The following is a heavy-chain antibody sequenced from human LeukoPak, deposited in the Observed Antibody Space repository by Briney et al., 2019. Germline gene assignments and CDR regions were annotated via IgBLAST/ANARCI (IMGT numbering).Heavy chain of an antibody. CDR1: GYTVIDLS. V-gene: IGHV1-24*01. CDR2: FGPEDGER. Sequence: ASVKVSCKVSGYTVIDLSIHWVRQAPGEGLEWMAAFGPEDGERFYAQKFQGRVTLTEDTSTDTAYMELSSLRSEDTAVYYCATLIAAADHNWFDPWGRGTLVTVSS. J-gene: IGHJ5*02. CDR3: ATLIAAADHNWFDP. D-gene: IGHD6-13*01.